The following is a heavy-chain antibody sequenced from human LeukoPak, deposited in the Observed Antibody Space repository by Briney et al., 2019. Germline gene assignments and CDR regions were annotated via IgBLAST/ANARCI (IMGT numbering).Heavy chain of an antibody. CDR2: ISYDGSNK. CDR1: GFTFSSYG. D-gene: IGHD1-7*01. CDR3: AKGTEAYNWNYGLFY. V-gene: IGHV3-30*18. J-gene: IGHJ4*02. Sequence: PGRSLRLSCAASGFTFSSYGMHWVRQAPGKGLEWVAVISYDGSNKYYADSVKGRFTISRDNSKNTLYLQMNSLRAEDTAVYYCAKGTEAYNWNYGLFYWGQGTLVTVSS.